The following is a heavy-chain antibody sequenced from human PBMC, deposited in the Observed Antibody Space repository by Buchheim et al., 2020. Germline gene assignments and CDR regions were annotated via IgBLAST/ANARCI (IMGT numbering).Heavy chain of an antibody. Sequence: EVQLLESGGGLVQPGGSLRLSCAASGFTFSSYAMSWVRQAPGKGLEWVSAISGSGGSTYYADSVKGRFTISRDNSKKTLYVPMNSLRAEDTAVYYCAKGANSGWYWYARYFDYWGQGTL. CDR1: GFTFSSYA. J-gene: IGHJ4*02. CDR3: AKGANSGWYWYARYFDY. V-gene: IGHV3-23*01. D-gene: IGHD6-19*01. CDR2: ISGSGGST.